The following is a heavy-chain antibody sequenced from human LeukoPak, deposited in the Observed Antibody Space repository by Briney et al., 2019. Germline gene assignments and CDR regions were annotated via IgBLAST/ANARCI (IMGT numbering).Heavy chain of an antibody. D-gene: IGHD3-10*01. CDR3: ARQPWGIRGVQRRGWFDP. Sequence: PSETLSLTCAVYGGSFSGYYWSWIRQPPGKGLEWIGEINHSGSTNYNPSLKSRISISLDTSKNQFSLKLSSVTAADTALYYCARQPWGIRGVQRRGWFDPWGQGTLVTVSS. CDR2: INHSGST. CDR1: GGSFSGYY. V-gene: IGHV4-34*01. J-gene: IGHJ5*02.